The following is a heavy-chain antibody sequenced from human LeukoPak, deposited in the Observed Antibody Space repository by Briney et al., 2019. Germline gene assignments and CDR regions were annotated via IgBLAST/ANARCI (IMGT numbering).Heavy chain of an antibody. V-gene: IGHV3-66*01. CDR2: IYSGGST. Sequence: GGSLRLSCAASGFTFSSYAMSWVRQAPGKGLEWVSVIYSGGSTYYADSVKGRFTISRDNSKNTLYLQMNSLRAEDTAVYYCARGGEAAAGGDYWGQGTLVTVSS. CDR3: ARGGEAAAGGDY. J-gene: IGHJ4*02. CDR1: GFTFSSYA. D-gene: IGHD6-13*01.